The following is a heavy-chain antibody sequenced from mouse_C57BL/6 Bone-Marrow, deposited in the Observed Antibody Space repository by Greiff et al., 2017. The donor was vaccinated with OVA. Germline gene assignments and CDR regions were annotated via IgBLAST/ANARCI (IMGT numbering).Heavy chain of an antibody. J-gene: IGHJ2*01. Sequence: EVQVVESGEGLVKPGGSLKLSCAASGFTFSSYAMSWFRQTPEKRLEWVAYISSGGDYIYYADTVKGRFTISRDNARNTLYLQMSSLKSEDTARYYCTSAYYYYYFDYWGQGTTLTVSS. CDR3: TSAYYYYYFDY. CDR2: ISSGGDYI. CDR1: GFTFSSYA. D-gene: IGHD1-1*01. V-gene: IGHV5-9-1*02.